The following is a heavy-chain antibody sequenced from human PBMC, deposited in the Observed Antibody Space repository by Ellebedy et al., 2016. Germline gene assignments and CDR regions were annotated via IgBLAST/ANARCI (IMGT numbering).Heavy chain of an antibody. CDR2: IHQIGNT. D-gene: IGHD3-10*01. CDR3: AKEGLYGSGSYYNY. V-gene: IGHV4-4*02. CDR1: GDSISSGNW. Sequence: SETLSLTXAVSGDSISSGNWWSWFRQPPGRGLEWIAEIHQIGNTNYKPSLKSRVSISVDESKNQFSLKLRSVTAADTAVYYCAKEGLYGSGSYYNYWGQGTLVTVSS. J-gene: IGHJ4*02.